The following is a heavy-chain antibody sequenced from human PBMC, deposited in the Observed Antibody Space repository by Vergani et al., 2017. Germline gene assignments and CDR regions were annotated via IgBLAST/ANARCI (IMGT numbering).Heavy chain of an antibody. CDR2: INHSGST. CDR1: GDSLRGHY. J-gene: IGHJ4*02. D-gene: IGHD3-10*01. Sequence: QVQLRQWGAGLVKPSETLSLTCGIYGDSLRGHYWSWIRQPPGKGLEWIGEINHSGSTNYNPSLKSRVTISVDTSKNQFSLKLSSVTAADTAVYYCARASRYYYGSGSLSLGYWGQGTLVTVSS. V-gene: IGHV4-34*02. CDR3: ARASRYYYGSGSLSLGY.